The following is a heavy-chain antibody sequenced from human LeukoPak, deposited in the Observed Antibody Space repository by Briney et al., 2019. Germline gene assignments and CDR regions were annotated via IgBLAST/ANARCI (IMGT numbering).Heavy chain of an antibody. D-gene: IGHD5-18*01. Sequence: GGSLRLSCAASGFTFSDYYMYWIRQAPGKGLEWVSSISSSGGTIYYADSVKGRFTISRDNAKNSLYLQMNSLRAGDTAVYYCARATRADTAMVNFDYWGQGTLVTVSP. CDR1: GFTFSDYY. V-gene: IGHV3-11*01. J-gene: IGHJ4*02. CDR2: ISSSGGTI. CDR3: ARATRADTAMVNFDY.